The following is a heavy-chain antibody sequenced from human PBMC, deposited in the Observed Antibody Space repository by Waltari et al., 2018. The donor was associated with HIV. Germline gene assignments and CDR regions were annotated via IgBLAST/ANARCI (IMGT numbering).Heavy chain of an antibody. CDR2: ITDGGTT. J-gene: IGHJ4*02. CDR3: ARGFDVNNGSPEH. CDR1: GFTVRTNY. D-gene: IGHD2-8*01. Sequence: EVQLVESGGGSVQPGGSLRLSCAASGFTVRTNYMSWVRQAPGKGLEWVSLITDGGTTYYADSVKGRFTISRDNSRNTLFLQLNSLRVEDTAIYFCARGFDVNNGSPEHWGQGTLVTVSS. V-gene: IGHV3-66*01.